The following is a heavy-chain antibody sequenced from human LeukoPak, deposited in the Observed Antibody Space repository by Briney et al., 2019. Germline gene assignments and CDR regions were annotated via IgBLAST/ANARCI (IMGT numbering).Heavy chain of an antibody. D-gene: IGHD3-16*01. CDR1: GFSVSGYW. J-gene: IGHJ4*02. CDR3: ADLGSRD. Sequence: GGSLRLSCAVSGFSVSGYWMTWVRQAPGKGLEWVANIKQDGSEKNYVDSVKGRFTISRDNAKKSLWLQMNSLRVEDTAMYHCADLGSRDWGQGTLVTVSS. V-gene: IGHV3-7*01. CDR2: IKQDGSEK.